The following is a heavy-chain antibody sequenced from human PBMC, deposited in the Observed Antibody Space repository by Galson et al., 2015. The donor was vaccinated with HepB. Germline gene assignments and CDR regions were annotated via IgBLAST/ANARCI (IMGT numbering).Heavy chain of an antibody. D-gene: IGHD2-15*01. CDR2: INPSGGST. V-gene: IGHV1-46*01. CDR3: ARDLIGYIDF. CDR1: GYTFTTYY. J-gene: IGHJ4*02. Sequence: SVKVSCKASGYTFTTYYMHWVRQAPGQGLEWMGIINPSGGSTTYAQKFQGRVTMTRDTSTGTVYMELSSLRSEDTAVYFCARDLIGYIDFWGQGTLVTVSS.